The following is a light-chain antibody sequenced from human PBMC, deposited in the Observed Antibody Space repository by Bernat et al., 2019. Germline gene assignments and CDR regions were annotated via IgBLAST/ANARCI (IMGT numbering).Light chain of an antibody. CDR2: AAS. J-gene: IGKJ4*01. CDR3: QQYDSYPLA. V-gene: IGKV1-16*01. Sequence: DIQMTQSPSSLSASLGDTVTITCRASQAISISLAWFQQRPGKAPKSLIYAASHLRSGVPSRFTGSGSGTDFTLTISSLQPEDFGIYYCQQYDSYPLAFGGGTKVDVK. CDR1: QAISIS.